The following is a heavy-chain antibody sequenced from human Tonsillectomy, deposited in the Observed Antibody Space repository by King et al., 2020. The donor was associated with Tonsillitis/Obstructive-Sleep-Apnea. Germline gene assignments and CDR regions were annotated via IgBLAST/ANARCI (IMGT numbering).Heavy chain of an antibody. J-gene: IGHJ5*02. CDR3: AKLISPYDFWSDAVFDP. CDR2: IIPIFGRA. Sequence: QLVQSGAEVKKPGSSVKVSCKASGGTFSSYAISGVRQAPGQGLEWMGGIIPIFGRANYARKFPGRVTITADESTSTAYMEGSSLRSEDTAVNFCAKLISPYDFWSDAVFDPWGQGTLVTVSS. D-gene: IGHD3-3*01. V-gene: IGHV1-69*12. CDR1: GGTFSSYA.